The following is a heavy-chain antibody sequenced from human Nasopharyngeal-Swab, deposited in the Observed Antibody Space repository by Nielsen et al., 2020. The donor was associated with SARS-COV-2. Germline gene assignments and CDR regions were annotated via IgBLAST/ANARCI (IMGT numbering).Heavy chain of an antibody. CDR1: GFTFSSCS. Sequence: GGSLRLSCAASGFTFSSCSMSWVRQAPWKGLEGVSYISSSSSTIYYADSVKGRFTISRDNAKNSLYLQMNSLRDEDTAVYYCARDGLTYYDILTGYSWFDPWGQGTLVTVSS. D-gene: IGHD3-9*01. CDR3: ARDGLTYYDILTGYSWFDP. V-gene: IGHV3-48*02. J-gene: IGHJ5*02. CDR2: ISSSSSTI.